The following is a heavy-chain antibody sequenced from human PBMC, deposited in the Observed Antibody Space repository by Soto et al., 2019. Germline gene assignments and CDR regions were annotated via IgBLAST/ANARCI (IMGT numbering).Heavy chain of an antibody. CDR3: ARDGTSIAVAGGHDAFDI. V-gene: IGHV3-33*01. CDR1: GFTFSSYG. CDR2: LWYDGSNK. D-gene: IGHD6-19*01. Sequence: GGSLRLSCAASGFTFSSYGMHWVRQAPGKGLEWVTVLWYDGSNKYYADSVKGRFTISRDNSKNTLYLQMNSLRAEDTAVYYYARDGTSIAVAGGHDAFDIWGQGTMVTVSS. J-gene: IGHJ3*02.